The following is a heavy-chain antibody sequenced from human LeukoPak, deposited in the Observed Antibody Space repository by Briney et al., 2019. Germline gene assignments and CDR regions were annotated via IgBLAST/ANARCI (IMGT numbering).Heavy chain of an antibody. Sequence: SGTLSLTCAVSGGSISGSNWWSWLRQPPGKGLEWIGDIYHSGSTNYNPSLKSRVTISVDKSKNQFSLKLSSVTAADTAVYYCARNVLLWFAELLQPAAFDIWGQGTMVTVSS. D-gene: IGHD3-10*01. CDR3: ARNVLLWFAELLQPAAFDI. J-gene: IGHJ3*02. CDR2: IYHSGST. CDR1: GGSISGSNW. V-gene: IGHV4-4*02.